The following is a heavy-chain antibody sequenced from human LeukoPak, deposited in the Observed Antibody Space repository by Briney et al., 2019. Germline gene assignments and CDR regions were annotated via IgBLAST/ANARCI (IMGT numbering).Heavy chain of an antibody. CDR1: GYTFTSYD. D-gene: IGHD3-22*01. Sequence: ASVKVSCKASGYTFTSYDINWVRQATGQGLEWMGWMNPNSGNTGYAQKFQGRVTMTRNTSISTAYMELSSLRSEDTAVYYCARVSRDYYDSSGYYYYFDYWGQGTLVTVSS. J-gene: IGHJ4*02. CDR3: ARVSRDYYDSSGYYYYFDY. CDR2: MNPNSGNT. V-gene: IGHV1-8*01.